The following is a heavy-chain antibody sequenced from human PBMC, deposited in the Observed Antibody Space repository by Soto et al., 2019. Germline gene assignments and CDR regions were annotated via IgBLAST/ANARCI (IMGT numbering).Heavy chain of an antibody. D-gene: IGHD3-3*01. J-gene: IGHJ4*02. CDR1: GYTFTSYG. V-gene: IGHV1-18*01. CDR2: ISAYNGNT. Sequence: ASVKASCKASGYTFTSYGISWVRQAPGQGLEWMGWISAYNGNTNYAQKLQGRVTMTTDTSTSTAYMELRSLRSDDTAVYYCARRRGYDFWSGYYTDYWGQGTLVTVSS. CDR3: ARRRGYDFWSGYYTDY.